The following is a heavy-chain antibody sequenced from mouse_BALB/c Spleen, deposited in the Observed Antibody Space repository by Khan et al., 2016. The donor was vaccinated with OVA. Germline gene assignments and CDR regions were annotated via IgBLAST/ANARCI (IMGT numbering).Heavy chain of an antibody. J-gene: IGHJ4*01. CDR1: GYSITSGYY. V-gene: IGHV3-6*02. CDR2: ISFDGRN. Sequence: EVQLVESGPGLVKPSQSLSLTCSVTGYSITSGYYWNWIRQFPGNKLEWMGYISFDGRNNSNPSLKNRISITRDTSKNQFFLKLNSVTTEDTATYYCAREERYYAMDYWGQGTSVTVSS. CDR3: AREERYYAMDY.